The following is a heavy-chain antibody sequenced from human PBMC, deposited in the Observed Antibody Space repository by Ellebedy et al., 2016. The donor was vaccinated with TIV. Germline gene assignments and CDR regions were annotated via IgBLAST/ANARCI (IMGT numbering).Heavy chain of an antibody. CDR2: INAGNGNT. J-gene: IGHJ4*02. D-gene: IGHD5-12*01. CDR1: GYSFITYF. V-gene: IGHV1-3*01. CDR3: ARDPYQMATIRGYFDY. Sequence: ASVKVSCKASGYSFITYFIHWVRQAPGQRLEWLGWINAGNGNTKYSQKFQGRVTFTRDTSASTAYMELSSLRSEDTAVYYCARDPYQMATIRGYFDYWGQGTLVTVSS.